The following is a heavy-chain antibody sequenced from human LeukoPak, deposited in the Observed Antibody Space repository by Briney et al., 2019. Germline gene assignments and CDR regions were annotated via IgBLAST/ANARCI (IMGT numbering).Heavy chain of an antibody. CDR1: GFTFSSYW. J-gene: IGHJ4*02. Sequence: GGSLRLSCAASGFTFSSYWMHWVRQAPGKGLVWDSRINSDGSSTSYADSVKGRLTISRDNAKNTLYLQMNSLRAEDTAVYYCARDADYYDSSGYYYYWGQGTLVTVSS. CDR2: INSDGSST. CDR3: ARDADYYDSSGYYYY. V-gene: IGHV3-74*01. D-gene: IGHD3-22*01.